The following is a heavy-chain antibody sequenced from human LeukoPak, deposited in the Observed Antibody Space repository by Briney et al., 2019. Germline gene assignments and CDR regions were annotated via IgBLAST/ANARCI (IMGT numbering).Heavy chain of an antibody. CDR2: VYHSGST. CDR3: ARERTTTDYPYQRYFDY. J-gene: IGHJ4*02. CDR1: GYSISSGYY. V-gene: IGHV4-38-2*02. D-gene: IGHD1/OR15-1a*01. Sequence: PSETLSLTCTVSGYSISSGYYWGWIRQPPGKGLEWIAGVYHSGSTYYNPSLKSRVTISVDTSKNQFSLKLSSVTAADTAVYYCARERTTTDYPYQRYFDYWGQGTLVTVSS.